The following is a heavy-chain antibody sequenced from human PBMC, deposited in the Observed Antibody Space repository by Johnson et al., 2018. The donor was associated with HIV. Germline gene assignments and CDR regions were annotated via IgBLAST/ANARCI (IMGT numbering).Heavy chain of an antibody. D-gene: IGHD6-13*01. CDR2: IKQDGSEK. CDR3: TRARYSSSWYNGYAFDI. CDR1: GFTFSSYW. V-gene: IGHV3-7*03. Sequence: VQLVESGGGLVQPGGSLRLSCAASGFTFSSYWMSWVRQAPGKGLEWVANIKQDGSEKYYVDSVKGRFTISRDNAKNSLYLQMNSLRAEDTALYYCTRARYSSSWYNGYAFDIWGQGTMVTVSS. J-gene: IGHJ3*02.